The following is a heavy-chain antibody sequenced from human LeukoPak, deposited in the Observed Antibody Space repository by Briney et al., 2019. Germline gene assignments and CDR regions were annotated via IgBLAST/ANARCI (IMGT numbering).Heavy chain of an antibody. Sequence: VASVKVSCKASGYTFTSYDINWVRQATGQGLEWMGWMNPNSGNTGYAQKFQGRVTMTRNTSISTAYMELSSLRSEDTAVYYCARRYDSSKNYYYYYMDVWGKGTTVTISS. J-gene: IGHJ6*03. CDR2: MNPNSGNT. CDR1: GYTFTSYD. V-gene: IGHV1-8*01. D-gene: IGHD3-22*01. CDR3: ARRYDSSKNYYYYYMDV.